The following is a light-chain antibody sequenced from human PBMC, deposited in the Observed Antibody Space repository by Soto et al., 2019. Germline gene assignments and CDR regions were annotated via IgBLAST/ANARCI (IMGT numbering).Light chain of an antibody. Sequence: ESVLTQSPGTLSLSPGERATLSCRASQSVSTYLAWYQQKSGQPPRLLIYGASSRASGIPDRFSGSGSGTDFTLTISSLQSEDFAVYYCQHYNNWIASFGGGTKVDIK. CDR1: QSVSTY. J-gene: IGKJ4*01. CDR2: GAS. CDR3: QHYNNWIAS. V-gene: IGKV3D-15*01.